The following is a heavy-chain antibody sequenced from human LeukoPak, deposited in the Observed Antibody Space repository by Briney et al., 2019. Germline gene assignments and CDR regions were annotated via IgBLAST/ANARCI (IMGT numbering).Heavy chain of an antibody. CDR2: IYSGGST. D-gene: IGHD6-19*01. CDR1: GFTVSSNY. CDR3: ARERSSGWTNAFDI. Sequence: PGGSLRLSCAASGFTVSSNYMSWVRQAPGKGLEWVSVIYSGGSTYYADSVKGRFTISRDNAKNTLYLQMNSLRAEDTAVYYCARERSSGWTNAFDIWGQGTMVTVSS. V-gene: IGHV3-53*05. J-gene: IGHJ3*02.